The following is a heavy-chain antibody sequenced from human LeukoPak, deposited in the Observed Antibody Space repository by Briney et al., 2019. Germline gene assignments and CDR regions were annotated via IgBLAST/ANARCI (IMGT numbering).Heavy chain of an antibody. CDR1: GFTLSSYN. D-gene: IGHD3-16*02. J-gene: IGHJ4*02. CDR3: ARGRYGVITPFDY. V-gene: IGHV3-21*06. CDR2: ISSSSTNI. Sequence: GGSLRLSCADSGFTLSSYNMNWVRQAPGKGLEWVSFISSSSTNIYYADSVKGRFTISRDNAKNSVYLQMNNLRVEDTAVYYCARGRYGVITPFDYWGQGTLVTVSS.